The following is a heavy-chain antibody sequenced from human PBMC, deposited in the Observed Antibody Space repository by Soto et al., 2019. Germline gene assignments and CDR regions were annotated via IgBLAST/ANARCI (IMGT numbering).Heavy chain of an antibody. D-gene: IGHD6-19*01. CDR3: AHENSIAVAGELDY. V-gene: IGHV2-5*01. J-gene: IGHJ4*02. Sequence: ESGPTLVKPTQTLTLTCTFSGFSLSTSGVGVGWIRQPPGKALEWLALIYWNDDKRYSPSLKSRLTITKDTSKNQVVLTMTNMDPVDTATYYCAHENSIAVAGELDYWGQGTLVTVSS. CDR2: IYWNDDK. CDR1: GFSLSTSGVG.